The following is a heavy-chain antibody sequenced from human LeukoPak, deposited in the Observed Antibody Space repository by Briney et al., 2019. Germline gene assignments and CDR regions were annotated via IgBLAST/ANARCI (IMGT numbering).Heavy chain of an antibody. Sequence: PSETLSLTCSVSGQPISIYYWSWIRQPPGKGLEWIGYIYNSGSTNYNPSLKSRVTISVDTSKNQFSLKLTSVTAADTAVYYCARDRELGYWGQGTLVTVSS. CDR3: ARDRELGY. CDR1: GQPISIYY. CDR2: IYNSGST. J-gene: IGHJ4*02. V-gene: IGHV4-59*01. D-gene: IGHD3-10*01.